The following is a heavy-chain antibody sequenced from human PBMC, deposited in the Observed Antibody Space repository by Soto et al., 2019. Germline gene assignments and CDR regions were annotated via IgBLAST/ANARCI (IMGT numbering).Heavy chain of an antibody. Sequence: SVKVSCKASGGTFSSYTISWVRQAPGQGLEWMGRIIPILGIANYAQKFQGRVTITADKSTSTAYMELSSLRSEDTAVYYCARDSGYSSGWYEGYYFDYWGQGTLVTVSS. CDR1: GGTFSSYT. D-gene: IGHD6-19*01. V-gene: IGHV1-69*04. CDR2: IIPILGIA. CDR3: ARDSGYSSGWYEGYYFDY. J-gene: IGHJ4*02.